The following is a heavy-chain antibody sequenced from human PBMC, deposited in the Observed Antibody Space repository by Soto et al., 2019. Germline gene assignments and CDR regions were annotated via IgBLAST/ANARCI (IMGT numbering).Heavy chain of an antibody. Sequence: VGSLRLSCAASGFLFSNAWMSWVRQGPGKGLEWVARIKSQSDGGATEYAAAVKGRITISKDDSNNPVYLQMDSLTAVYTAVNYCLTGPMKFWPYDYWGQGTPVTVSS. CDR3: LTGPMKFWPYDY. CDR1: GFLFSNAW. CDR2: IKSQSDGGAT. V-gene: IGHV3-15*01. J-gene: IGHJ4*02.